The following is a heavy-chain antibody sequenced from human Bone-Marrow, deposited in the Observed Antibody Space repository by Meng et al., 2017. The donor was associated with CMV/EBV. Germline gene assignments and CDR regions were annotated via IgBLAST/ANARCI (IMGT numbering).Heavy chain of an antibody. D-gene: IGHD2-2*01. J-gene: IGHJ4*02. CDR2: ISAYNGNT. CDR3: ARDLFVIVVVPAAPFDY. CDR1: GYTFTSYG. Sequence: QVQVGQSGAEVKKPGASVKVSCKASGYTFTSYGISWVRQAPGQWLEWMGWISAYNGNTNYAQKLQGRVSMTTDTSTSTAYMELRSLRSDDTAVYYCARDLFVIVVVPAAPFDYWGQGTLVTVSS. V-gene: IGHV1-18*01.